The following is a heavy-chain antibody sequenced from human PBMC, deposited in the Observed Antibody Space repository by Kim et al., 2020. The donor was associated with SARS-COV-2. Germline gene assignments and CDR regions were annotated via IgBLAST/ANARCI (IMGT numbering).Heavy chain of an antibody. D-gene: IGHD2-21*02. J-gene: IGHJ4*02. CDR1: GFTFSSYS. V-gene: IGHV3-48*02. CDR3: VRDHCGGDCYQDLDY. Sequence: GGSLRLSCAASGFTFSSYSMHWVRQAPGKGLEWVSSISSSGSLIHYADSVKGRFAISRDNAKNSLYLQMNSLRDEDTALYYCVRDHCGGDCYQDLDYWGQGTLVTVSS. CDR2: ISSSGSLI.